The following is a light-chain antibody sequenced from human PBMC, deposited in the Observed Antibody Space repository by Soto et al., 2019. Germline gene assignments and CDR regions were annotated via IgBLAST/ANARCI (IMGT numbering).Light chain of an antibody. J-gene: IGKJ1*01. Sequence: DIEMTQSPSSLSASVGDRVTITCRASQSISTYLNWYQKKPGKAPKSLIYGASTLQSEVPSRFSGSGSGTDFTLTISSLQPEDFATYFCHQKYRLPRTFGQGTKVEMK. CDR3: HQKYRLPRT. V-gene: IGKV1-39*01. CDR2: GAS. CDR1: QSISTY.